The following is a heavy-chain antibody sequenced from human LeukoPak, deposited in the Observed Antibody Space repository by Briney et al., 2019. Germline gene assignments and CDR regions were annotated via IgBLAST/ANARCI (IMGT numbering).Heavy chain of an antibody. CDR2: IFPGDSDT. CDR3: ARRRGDTAGGAFDI. D-gene: IGHD2-21*02. Sequence: GESLKISCKGSGYSFTSYWIGWVRQMAGKGLEWMGVIFPGDSDTTYSPSFQGQVTTSADRSISTAYLQWSSLKASDTAVYFCARRRGDTAGGAFDIWGQGTMVTVSS. V-gene: IGHV5-51*01. J-gene: IGHJ3*02. CDR1: GYSFTSYW.